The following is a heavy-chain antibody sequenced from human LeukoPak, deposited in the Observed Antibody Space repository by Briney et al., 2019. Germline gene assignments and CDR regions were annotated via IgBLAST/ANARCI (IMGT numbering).Heavy chain of an antibody. CDR1: GFTFSDYH. D-gene: IGHD6-13*01. J-gene: IGHJ4*02. CDR3: ARGPYSSSWYGDFDY. CDR2: ISSSGSTI. Sequence: GGSLRLSCAASGFTFSDYHMSWIRQVPGKGLEWVSYISSSGSTIYYADSVKGRFTISRDNAKNSLYLQMNSLRAEDTAVYYCARGPYSSSWYGDFDYWGQGTLVTVSS. V-gene: IGHV3-11*04.